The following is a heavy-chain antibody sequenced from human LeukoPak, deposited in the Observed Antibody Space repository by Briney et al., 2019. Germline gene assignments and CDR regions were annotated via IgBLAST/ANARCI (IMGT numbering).Heavy chain of an antibody. D-gene: IGHD4-11*01. J-gene: IGHJ4*02. CDR3: ARGAVSFDY. CDR2: INHSGST. CDR1: GGSFSGYY. V-gene: IGHV4-34*01. Sequence: PSETLSLTCAVYGGSFSGYYWSWIRQPPGKGLEWTGEINHSGSTNYNPSLKSRVTISVDTSKNQFSLKLSSVTAADTAVYYCARGAVSFDYWGQGTLVTVSS.